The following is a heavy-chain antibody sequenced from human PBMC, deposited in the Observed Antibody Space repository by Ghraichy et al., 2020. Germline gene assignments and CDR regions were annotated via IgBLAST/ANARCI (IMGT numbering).Heavy chain of an antibody. CDR2: ISYDSGTT. D-gene: IGHD1-1*01. CDR1: GFRFSTYV. CDR3: AKRGKGQLDAQFDY. J-gene: IGHJ4*02. V-gene: IGHV3-23*01. Sequence: GGSLRLSCAASGFRFSTYVMNWVRQAPGKGLEWVSTISYDSGTTYYADSVKGRFTISRDNSKSTLYLQMSSLRGEDTAVYYCAKRGKGQLDAQFDYWGQGTLVTVSS.